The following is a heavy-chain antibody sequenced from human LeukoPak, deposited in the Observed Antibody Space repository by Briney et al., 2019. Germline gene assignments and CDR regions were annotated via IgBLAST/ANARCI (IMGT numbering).Heavy chain of an antibody. J-gene: IGHJ6*02. CDR3: ARDTSITIIRVAYYGMDV. Sequence: GGSLRLSCAASGFTFSSYEMNWVRQAPGKGLEWVSYISDSGSSMYYADPVKGRFTISRDNAKNSLYLQMNSLRAEDSAVYYCARDTSITIIRVAYYGMDVWGQGTTVTVSS. CDR2: ISDSGSSM. D-gene: IGHD3-3*01. V-gene: IGHV3-48*03. CDR1: GFTFSSYE.